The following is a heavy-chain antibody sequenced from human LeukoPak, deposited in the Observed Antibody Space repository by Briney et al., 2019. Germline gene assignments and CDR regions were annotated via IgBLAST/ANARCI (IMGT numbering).Heavy chain of an antibody. CDR2: ISYDGSNK. CDR1: GFTFSSYG. CDR3: AKDPLQTN. J-gene: IGHJ4*02. Sequence: EGSLRLSCAASGFTFSSYGMHWVRQAPGKGLEWVAVISYDGSNKYYADSVKGRFTISRDNSKNTLYLQMNSLRAEDTAVYYCAKDPLQTNWGQGTLVTVSS. V-gene: IGHV3-30*18. D-gene: IGHD5-24*01.